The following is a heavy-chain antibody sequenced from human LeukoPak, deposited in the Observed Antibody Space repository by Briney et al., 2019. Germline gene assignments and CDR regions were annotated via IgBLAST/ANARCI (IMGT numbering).Heavy chain of an antibody. D-gene: IGHD6-13*01. CDR3: ARDAGRTLNGFDP. CDR1: RGSISDYY. J-gene: IGHJ5*02. Sequence: PSETLSLTCTVSRGSISDYYWSWMRQPAGKGREWIGRIYRSGSTNSNPSLNSRVTMSVDTSKTHFSLKLSCVTAADTAVHCCARDAGRTLNGFDPWGQGTLVTVSS. V-gene: IGHV4-4*07. CDR2: IYRSGST.